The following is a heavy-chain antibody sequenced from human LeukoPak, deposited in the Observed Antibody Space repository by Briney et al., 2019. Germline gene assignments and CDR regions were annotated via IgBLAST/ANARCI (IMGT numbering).Heavy chain of an antibody. CDR2: ISNSGST. CDR3: ARHGGTYATIDY. D-gene: IGHD1-26*01. V-gene: IGHV4-59*08. Sequence: SETLSLNCTVSDGSISNYYWSWIRQPPGKGMEWIGYISNSGSTNYNPSLKSRITISVDTSKNQLSLRLKSVTAGDTGFYYCARHGGTYATIDYWGQGTLVTVSS. CDR1: DGSISNYY. J-gene: IGHJ4*02.